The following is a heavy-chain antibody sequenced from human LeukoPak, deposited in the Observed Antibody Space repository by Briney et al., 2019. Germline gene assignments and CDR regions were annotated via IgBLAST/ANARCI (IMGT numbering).Heavy chain of an antibody. Sequence: GGSLRLSCAASGFTFSNNWMSWVRQAPGKGLEWVANIKQDGSEKYYVDSVKGRFTISRDNSMNSLYLQMNSLRADDTAVYYCARVLTVTRPSDYWGQGTLVTVSS. V-gene: IGHV3-7*05. J-gene: IGHJ4*02. D-gene: IGHD1-7*01. CDR3: ARVLTVTRPSDY. CDR2: IKQDGSEK. CDR1: GFTFSNNW.